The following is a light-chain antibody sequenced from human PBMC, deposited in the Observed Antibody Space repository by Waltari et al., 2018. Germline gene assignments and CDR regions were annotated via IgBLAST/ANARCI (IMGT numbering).Light chain of an antibody. Sequence: QSVLSQPPSVIGTPGQGVTISCSGSSPNIGINTLNWYQHLPGTAPKLLIYNNNQRPSGVPDRFSGSKSGTSASLAISGLRSEDEADYYCAAWDDSLNGWVFGGGTKLTVL. CDR2: NNN. V-gene: IGLV1-44*01. J-gene: IGLJ3*02. CDR3: AAWDDSLNGWV. CDR1: SPNIGINT.